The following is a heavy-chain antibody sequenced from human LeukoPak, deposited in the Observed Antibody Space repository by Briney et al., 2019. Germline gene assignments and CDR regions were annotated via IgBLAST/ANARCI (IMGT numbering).Heavy chain of an antibody. CDR1: GYTLTSHY. V-gene: IGHV1-46*01. Sequence: ASLTLSCTASGYTLTSHYIHWVRQAPGQGLGWMGIINPSGGSTSYTQKFQGRVTMTIDTSTTTVYMELSSLRAQDTAVYYCARHKEVGDYYYFDYWGQGTLVTVSS. D-gene: IGHD2/OR15-2a*01. CDR3: ARHKEVGDYYYFDY. CDR2: INPSGGST. J-gene: IGHJ4*02.